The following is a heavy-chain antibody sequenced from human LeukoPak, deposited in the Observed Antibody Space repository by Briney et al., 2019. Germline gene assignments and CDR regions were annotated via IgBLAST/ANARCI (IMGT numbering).Heavy chain of an antibody. CDR2: IYSGGYT. CDR3: ARRYTYYYDSSGLSWAFDI. V-gene: IGHV3-66*01. D-gene: IGHD3-22*01. J-gene: IGHJ3*02. Sequence: GSLRLSCAASGFTVRSSYMGWVRQAPGKGLEWVSFIYSGGYTYYADSVKGRFTISRDNSKNTLYLQMNTLRAEDTAVYYCARRYTYYYDSSGLSWAFDIWGQGTMVTVSS. CDR1: GFTVRSSY.